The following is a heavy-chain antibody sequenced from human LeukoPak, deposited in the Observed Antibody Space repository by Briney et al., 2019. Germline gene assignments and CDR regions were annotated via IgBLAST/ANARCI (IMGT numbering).Heavy chain of an antibody. Sequence: PGGSLRLSCAASGFTFSSYGMHWVRQAPGKGLEWVAVISYDGSNKYYADSVKGRFTISRDNSKNTLYLQMNSLRAEDTAVYYCAKDYGTNRDWFDPWGQGTLVTVSS. J-gene: IGHJ5*02. CDR3: AKDYGTNRDWFDP. D-gene: IGHD1-14*01. V-gene: IGHV3-30*18. CDR2: ISYDGSNK. CDR1: GFTFSSYG.